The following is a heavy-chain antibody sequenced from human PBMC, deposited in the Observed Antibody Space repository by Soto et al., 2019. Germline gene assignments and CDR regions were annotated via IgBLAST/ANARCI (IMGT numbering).Heavy chain of an antibody. CDR2: IWFDGSEK. D-gene: IGHD3-16*01. J-gene: IGHJ4*02. V-gene: IGHV3-33*01. Sequence: QVQLMESGGGVVQPGTSLRLSCAASGFTFSDNGMHWVRQAPGKGLEWVAVIWFDGSEKYYADSVKGRFTISRDNSRSYWVLQMDSRRVDDTAVYYCAGWGWGKKTGYWGPGTLVTVSS. CDR1: GFTFSDNG. CDR3: AGWGWGKKTGY.